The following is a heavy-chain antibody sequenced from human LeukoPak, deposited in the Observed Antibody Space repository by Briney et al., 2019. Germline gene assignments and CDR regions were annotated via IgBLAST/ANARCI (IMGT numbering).Heavy chain of an antibody. Sequence: ASVKASRKASGYTFTGYYMHWVRQAPGQGLEWMGRINPNSGGTNYAQKFQGRVTMTRDTSISTAYMELSRLRSDDTAVYYCARGPFGSGSFLDYWGQGTLVTVSS. V-gene: IGHV1-2*06. CDR3: ARGPFGSGSFLDY. CDR1: GYTFTGYY. J-gene: IGHJ4*02. D-gene: IGHD3-10*01. CDR2: INPNSGGT.